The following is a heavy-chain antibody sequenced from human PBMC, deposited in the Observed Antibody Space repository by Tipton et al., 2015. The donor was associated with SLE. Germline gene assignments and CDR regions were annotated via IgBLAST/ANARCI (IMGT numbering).Heavy chain of an antibody. CDR1: GFTFSSYA. Sequence: SLRLSCAASGFTFSSYAMSWVRQAPGKGLEWVSYISSSSSYTNYADSVKGRFTISRDNAKNSLYLQMNSLRAEDTAVYYCARVRGSSWGYFDYWAQGTLVTVSS. D-gene: IGHD6-13*01. CDR2: ISSSSSYT. J-gene: IGHJ4*02. V-gene: IGHV3-11*05. CDR3: ARVRGSSWGYFDY.